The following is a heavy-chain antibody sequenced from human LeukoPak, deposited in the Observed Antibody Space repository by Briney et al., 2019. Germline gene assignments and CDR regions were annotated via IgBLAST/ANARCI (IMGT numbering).Heavy chain of an antibody. D-gene: IGHD2-21*02. Sequence: GGSLRLSCAASGFIFNNYGMHWVRQAPGKGLEWVAVISYDGSNKNYADSAKGRFTISRDSSKNTVYLQMNSLRVEDTAMYYCAKDWAPYCGGDCYFNYWGQGTLVTVSS. CDR1: GFIFNNYG. CDR3: AKDWAPYCGGDCYFNY. V-gene: IGHV3-30*18. CDR2: ISYDGSNK. J-gene: IGHJ4*02.